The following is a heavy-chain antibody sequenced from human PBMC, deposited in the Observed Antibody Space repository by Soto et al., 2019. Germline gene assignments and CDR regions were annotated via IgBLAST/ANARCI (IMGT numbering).Heavy chain of an antibody. CDR1: GFIFSSYW. Sequence: EVQLVESGGGLVQPGGSLRLSCSASGFIFSSYWMTWVRHAPGKGLEWVANVKQDGSEQHYVDSVKGRFTISRDNVKNSLFLQMNSLRAEDMAVYYCVGGSGWVMDYWGQGTLVTVSS. CDR3: VGGSGWVMDY. CDR2: VKQDGSEQ. J-gene: IGHJ4*02. V-gene: IGHV3-7*03. D-gene: IGHD6-19*01.